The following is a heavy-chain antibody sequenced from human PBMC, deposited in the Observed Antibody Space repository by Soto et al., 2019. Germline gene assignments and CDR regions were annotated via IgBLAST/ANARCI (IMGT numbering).Heavy chain of an antibody. V-gene: IGHV4-30-4*01. CDR3: AREAGNSDILTGFHSNCFDP. CDR2: ISHTGST. D-gene: IGHD3-9*01. CDR1: GGSISSGGYF. Sequence: QVQLQESGPGLVKPSQTLSLTCTVSGGSISSGGYFWTWIRQSPGKGLEWIGYISHTGSTYYNPSLRSRVTISLDRAKNQFSLQLTSVTAADTAVYYCAREAGNSDILTGFHSNCFDPWGQGTLVTASS. J-gene: IGHJ5*02.